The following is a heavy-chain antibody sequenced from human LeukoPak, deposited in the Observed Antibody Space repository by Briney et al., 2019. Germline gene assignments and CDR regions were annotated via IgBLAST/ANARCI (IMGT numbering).Heavy chain of an antibody. Sequence: GGSLRLSCAASGFTFSSYSMNWVRQAPGKGLEWVSYISSSSSTIYYADSVKGRFTISRDTSRNTLYLQMHSLRAEDTAVYYCARLISTSSSRFSDYWGQGTLATVSS. D-gene: IGHD6-6*01. J-gene: IGHJ4*02. V-gene: IGHV3-48*01. CDR2: ISSSSSTI. CDR3: ARLISTSSSRFSDY. CDR1: GFTFSSYS.